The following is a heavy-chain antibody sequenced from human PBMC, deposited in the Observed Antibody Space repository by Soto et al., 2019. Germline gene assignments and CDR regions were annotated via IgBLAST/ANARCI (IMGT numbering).Heavy chain of an antibody. V-gene: IGHV1-69*02. CDR2: IIPILGIA. D-gene: IGHD5-12*01. Sequence: SVKVSCKASGGTFSSYTISWVRQAPGQGLEWMGRIIPILGIANYAQKFQVRVTITADKSTSTAYMELSSLRSEDTAVYYCARGQGGYDSAFYDYWGQGTLVNVSS. J-gene: IGHJ4*02. CDR1: GGTFSSYT. CDR3: ARGQGGYDSAFYDY.